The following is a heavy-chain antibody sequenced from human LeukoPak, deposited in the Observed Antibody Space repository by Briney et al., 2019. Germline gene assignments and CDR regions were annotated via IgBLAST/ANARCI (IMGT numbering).Heavy chain of an antibody. CDR3: ARGIGAEDFDY. J-gene: IGHJ4*02. Sequence: GRSLRLSCAASGFTFSSYAMHWVRQAPGKGLEWVAVISYDGSNKYYADSVKGRFTISRDNSKNTLYLQMNSLRAEDTAVYYCARGIGAEDFDYWGQGTLVTVSS. CDR1: GFTFSSYA. CDR2: ISYDGSNK. V-gene: IGHV3-30-3*01. D-gene: IGHD6-13*01.